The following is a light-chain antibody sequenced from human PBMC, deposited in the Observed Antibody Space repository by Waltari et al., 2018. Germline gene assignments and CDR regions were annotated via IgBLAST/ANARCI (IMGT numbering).Light chain of an antibody. CDR1: SGSIATKY. CDR2: DDN. J-gene: IGLJ3*02. Sequence: NFMLTQPHSVSESPGKTVTIPCTRSSGSIATKYVQWYQQRPGSAPTTVIYDDNQRPSGVPDRFSGSIDSSSNSASLTISGLKPEDEADYYCQSYDDRSVFGGGTKLTVL. CDR3: QSYDDRSV. V-gene: IGLV6-57*04.